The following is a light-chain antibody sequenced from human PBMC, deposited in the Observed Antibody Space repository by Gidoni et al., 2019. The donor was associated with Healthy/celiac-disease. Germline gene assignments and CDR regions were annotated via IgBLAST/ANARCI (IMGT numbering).Light chain of an antibody. CDR1: QSVSSSY. Sequence: EIVLTQSPGTLSLSPGDRATLSCRASQSVSSSYLAWYQQKPGQAPRLLIYGASSSSGSGTDFTLTISRLEPEDFAVYYCQQYGSSLYTFGQGTKLEIK. V-gene: IGKV3-20*01. CDR3: QQYGSSLYT. J-gene: IGKJ2*01. CDR2: GAS.